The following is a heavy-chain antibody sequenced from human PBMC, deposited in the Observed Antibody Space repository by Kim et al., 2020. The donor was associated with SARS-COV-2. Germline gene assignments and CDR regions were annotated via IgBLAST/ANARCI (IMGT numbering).Heavy chain of an antibody. CDR1: GGTFSSYA. V-gene: IGHV1-69*13. Sequence: SVKVSCKASGGTFSSYAISWVRQAPGQGLEWMGGIIPIFGTANYAQKFQGRVTITADESTSTAYMELSSLRSEVTAVYYCASGTIAVAGTTLDYWGQGTLVTVSS. CDR3: ASGTIAVAGTTLDY. CDR2: IIPIFGTA. D-gene: IGHD6-19*01. J-gene: IGHJ4*02.